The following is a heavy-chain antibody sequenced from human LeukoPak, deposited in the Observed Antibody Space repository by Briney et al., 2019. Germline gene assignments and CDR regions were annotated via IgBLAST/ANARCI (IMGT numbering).Heavy chain of an antibody. J-gene: IGHJ4*02. Sequence: SETLSLTCTVSGGSFSSYYWSWIRQPAGKGLEWIGRIYTSGSTNYNSSLKSRVTMSVDTSKNQVSLKLSSVTAADTAVYYCTTGDGYNSFDYWGQGTLVTVSS. CDR2: IYTSGST. D-gene: IGHD5-24*01. V-gene: IGHV4-4*07. CDR1: GGSFSSYY. CDR3: TTGDGYNSFDY.